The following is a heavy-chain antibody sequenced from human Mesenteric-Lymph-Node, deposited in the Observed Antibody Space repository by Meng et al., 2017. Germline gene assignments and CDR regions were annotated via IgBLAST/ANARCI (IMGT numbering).Heavy chain of an antibody. D-gene: IGHD3-22*01. V-gene: IGHV1-8*01. CDR2: MNPNSGNT. J-gene: IGHJ4*02. Sequence: ASVKVSCKASGYTFTSYDINWVRQATGQGLEWMGWMNPNSGNTGYAQKFQGRVTMTRNTSISTAYMELSSLRSEDTAVYYCARRLLGSPIYKNYYFDYWGQGTLVTVSS. CDR3: ARRLLGSPIYKNYYFDY. CDR1: GYTFTSYD.